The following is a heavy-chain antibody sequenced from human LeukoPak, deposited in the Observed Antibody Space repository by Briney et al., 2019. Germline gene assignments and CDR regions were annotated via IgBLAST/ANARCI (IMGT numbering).Heavy chain of an antibody. CDR3: EAAADDLDY. CDR1: GFTFSSYW. V-gene: IGHV3-74*01. D-gene: IGHD6-13*01. CDR2: IDSDGSST. Sequence: GGSLRLSCAASGFTFSSYWMHWVRQAPGKGLVWVSRIDSDGSSTSYADSVKGRFTISRDNAKNTLYLQMNSLRAEDTAVYYCEAAADDLDYWGQGTLVTVSS. J-gene: IGHJ4*02.